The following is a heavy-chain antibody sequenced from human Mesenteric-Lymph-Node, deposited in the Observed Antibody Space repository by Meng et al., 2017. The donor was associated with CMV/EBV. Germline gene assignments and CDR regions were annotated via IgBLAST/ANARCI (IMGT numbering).Heavy chain of an antibody. CDR2: INYSGNT. J-gene: IGHJ5*02. CDR3: ARNDTGGFDP. CDR1: GGSFRGYC. V-gene: IGHV4-34*01. D-gene: IGHD3-10*01. Sequence: SCAGYGGSFRGYCGSWIRQHPGKGLEWIGEINYSGNTNYNPSLKSRVTISVDTSKNQFSLRLSSVTAADTAVYYCARNDTGGFDPWGQGTLVTVSS.